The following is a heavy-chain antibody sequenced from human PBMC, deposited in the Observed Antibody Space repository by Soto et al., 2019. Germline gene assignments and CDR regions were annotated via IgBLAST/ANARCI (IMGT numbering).Heavy chain of an antibody. Sequence: DVQLVESGGGLIQPGEFLRLSCAAFGLTVSGKKYVAWVRQAPGKGLEWISALYDVDGTYYADSVKGRFTTSSDSSKTTVYLQMHGLRPDDTAVYYCASWHEREHAYDVWGRGTTVTVSS. V-gene: IGHV3-53*01. CDR3: ASWHEREHAYDV. CDR2: LYDVDGT. D-gene: IGHD1-1*01. J-gene: IGHJ3*01. CDR1: GLTVSGKKY.